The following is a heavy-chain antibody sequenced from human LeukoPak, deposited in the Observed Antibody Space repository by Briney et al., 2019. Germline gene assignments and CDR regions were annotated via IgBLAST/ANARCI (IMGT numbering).Heavy chain of an antibody. D-gene: IGHD6-6*01. J-gene: IGHJ4*02. CDR2: IYYRGNT. CDR3: ARDSPPQYASSSAGFDY. V-gene: IGHV4-59*01. Sequence: SETLSLTCTVSGGSISSYYWSWIRQPPGKGLEWIGYIYYRGNTNYNPSLKSRVTVSVDTSKNQFSLKLSSVTAADTAVYYCARDSPPQYASSSAGFDYWGQGALVTVSS. CDR1: GGSISSYY.